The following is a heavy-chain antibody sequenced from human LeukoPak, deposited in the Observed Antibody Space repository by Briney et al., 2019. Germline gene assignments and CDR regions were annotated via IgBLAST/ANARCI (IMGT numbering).Heavy chain of an antibody. CDR3: ARVVTPYWYLDL. CDR2: IYTTGST. Sequence: PSETLSLTCSVSSDSMKGYYWSWVRQPAGRGLEWIGRIYTTGSTNYNPSLKSRASMSVDKSKNQVSLKLTSVTAADTAVYYCARVVTPYWYLDLWGRGTLVSVSS. V-gene: IGHV4-4*07. CDR1: SDSMKGYY. D-gene: IGHD2-21*02. J-gene: IGHJ2*01.